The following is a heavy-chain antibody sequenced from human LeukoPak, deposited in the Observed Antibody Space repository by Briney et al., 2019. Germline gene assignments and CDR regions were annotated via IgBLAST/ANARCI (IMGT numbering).Heavy chain of an antibody. CDR3: ARNVDTAMPSDY. Sequence: SETLSLTCTVSGYSISSGYYWGWIRQPPGKGLEWIGSIYHSGSTYYNPSLKSRVTISVDTSKNQFPLKLSSVTAADTAVYYCARNVDTAMPSDYWGQGTLVTVSS. V-gene: IGHV4-38-2*02. D-gene: IGHD5-18*01. J-gene: IGHJ4*02. CDR1: GYSISSGYY. CDR2: IYHSGST.